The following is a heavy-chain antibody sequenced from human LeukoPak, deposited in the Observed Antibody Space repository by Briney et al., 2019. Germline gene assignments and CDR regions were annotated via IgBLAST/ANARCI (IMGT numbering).Heavy chain of an antibody. CDR2: IYYSGST. V-gene: IGHV4-31*03. Sequence: SQTLSLTCTVSGGSISSGTYYWSWIRQHPGKGLEWIGYIYYSGSTYYNPSLKSRVTVSVDTSKNQFSLKLSSVTAADTAVYYCARDPQGMDMFDYWGQGTLVTVSS. CDR1: GGSISSGTYY. J-gene: IGHJ4*02. D-gene: IGHD6-13*01. CDR3: ARDPQGMDMFDY.